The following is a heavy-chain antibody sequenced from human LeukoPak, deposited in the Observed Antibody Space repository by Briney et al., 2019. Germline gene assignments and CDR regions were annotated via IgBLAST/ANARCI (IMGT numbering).Heavy chain of an antibody. CDR3: ASVYDSSGYYPF. CDR1: GGSFSGYY. Sequence: PSETLSLTCAVYGGSFSGYYWSWIRQPPGKGLEWIGEINHSGSTNYNPSHKSRVTISVDTSKNQFSLKLSSVTAADTAVYYCASVYDSSGYYPFWGQGTLVTVSS. V-gene: IGHV4-34*01. D-gene: IGHD3-22*01. CDR2: INHSGST. J-gene: IGHJ4*02.